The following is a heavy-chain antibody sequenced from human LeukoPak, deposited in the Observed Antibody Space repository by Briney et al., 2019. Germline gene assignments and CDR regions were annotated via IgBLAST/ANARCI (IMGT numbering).Heavy chain of an antibody. CDR3: ATGHCNTSSCYYYYMDV. V-gene: IGHV1-24*01. CDR1: GYTLRELS. CDR2: FDPEDGES. D-gene: IGHD2/OR15-2a*01. Sequence: ASVKVSCKVSGYTLRELSMHWVRQAPAKGLQWMGVFDPEDGESIIAQKFQGRLTMTEDTSTDTAYMELSSLTSEDTAMYYCATGHCNTSSCYYYYMDVWGKGITVTVSS. J-gene: IGHJ6*03.